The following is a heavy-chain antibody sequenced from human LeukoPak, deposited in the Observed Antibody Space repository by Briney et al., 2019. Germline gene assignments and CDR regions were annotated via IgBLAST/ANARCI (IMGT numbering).Heavy chain of an antibody. J-gene: IGHJ6*03. CDR2: IYTSGST. D-gene: IGHD3-10*01. CDR3: ARGRGYGSGSYYNDYYYYYMDV. V-gene: IGHV4-61*02. Sequence: SETLSLTCTVSGGSISSGSYYWSWIRQPAGKGLEWIGRIYTSGSTNYNPSLKSRVTMSVDTSKNQFSLKLSSVTAADTAVYYCARGRGYGSGSYYNDYYYYYMDVWGKGTTVTISS. CDR1: GGSISSGSYY.